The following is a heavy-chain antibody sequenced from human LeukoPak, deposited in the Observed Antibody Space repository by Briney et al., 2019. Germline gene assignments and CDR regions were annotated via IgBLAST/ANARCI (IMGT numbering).Heavy chain of an antibody. CDR2: ISYDGSNK. D-gene: IGHD1-26*01. CDR3: AKFGVVGAAVGAFDY. CDR1: GFTFSSYG. J-gene: IGHJ4*02. Sequence: SGGSLRLSCAASGFTFSSYGMHWVRQAPGKGLEWVAVISYDGSNKYYADSVKGRFTISRDNSKNTLYLQMNSLRAEDTAVYYCAKFGVVGAAVGAFDYWGQGTLVTVSS. V-gene: IGHV3-30*18.